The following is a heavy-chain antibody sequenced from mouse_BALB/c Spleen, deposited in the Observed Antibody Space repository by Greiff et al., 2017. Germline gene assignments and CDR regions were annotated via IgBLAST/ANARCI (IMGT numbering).Heavy chain of an antibody. Sequence: QVQLQQSGAELVKPGASVKLSCKASGYTFTSYWMHWVKQRPGQGLEWIGEINPSNGRTNYNEKFKSKATLTVDKSSSTAYMQLSSLTSEDSAVYYCARSTTATSFAYWGQGTLVTVPA. V-gene: IGHV1S81*02. CDR2: INPSNGRT. J-gene: IGHJ3*01. D-gene: IGHD1-2*01. CDR3: ARSTTATSFAY. CDR1: GYTFTSYW.